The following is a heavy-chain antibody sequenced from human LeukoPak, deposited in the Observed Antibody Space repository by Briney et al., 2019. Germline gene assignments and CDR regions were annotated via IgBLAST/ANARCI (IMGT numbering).Heavy chain of an antibody. J-gene: IGHJ4*02. D-gene: IGHD6-13*01. CDR2: ISTSGSTT. Sequence: GGSLRLSCAASGFTFSSYEMNWVRQAPGKGLEWVSYISTSGSTTYYADSVKGRLTIPRDNAKNSLYLQMASLRAEDTAVYYCARDSVTYSAPDYWGQGTLVTVSS. CDR1: GFTFSSYE. V-gene: IGHV3-48*03. CDR3: ARDSVTYSAPDY.